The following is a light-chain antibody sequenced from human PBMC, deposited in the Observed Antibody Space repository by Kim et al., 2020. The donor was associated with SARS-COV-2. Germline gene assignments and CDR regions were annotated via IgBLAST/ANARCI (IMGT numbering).Light chain of an antibody. CDR2: GAS. CDR3: QHYGSSFT. Sequence: LSPGERATLSCRASQTVSSTYLAWYQQKVGQAPRLLVYGASRRAAGIPERFSGSGSGTDFTLTISRLEPEDFAFYYCQHYGSSFTFGPGTKVDIK. V-gene: IGKV3-20*01. CDR1: QTVSSTY. J-gene: IGKJ3*01.